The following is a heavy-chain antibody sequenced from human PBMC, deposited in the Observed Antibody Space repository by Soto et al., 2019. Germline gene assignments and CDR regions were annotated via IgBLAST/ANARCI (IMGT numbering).Heavy chain of an antibody. CDR1: GYTFTSYD. V-gene: IGHV1-8*01. CDR2: MNPNSGNT. J-gene: IGHJ4*02. CDR3: ARFSIAAAGSGDY. Sequence: ASVKVSCKASGYTFTSYDINWVRQATGQGLEWMGWMNPNSGNTGYAQKFQGRVTMTRNTSISTAYMELSSLRSEDAAVYYCARFSIAAAGSGDYWGQGTLVTVSS. D-gene: IGHD6-13*01.